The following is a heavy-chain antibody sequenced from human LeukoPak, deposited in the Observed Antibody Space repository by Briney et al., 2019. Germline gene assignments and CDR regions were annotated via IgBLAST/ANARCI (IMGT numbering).Heavy chain of an antibody. CDR3: ARFGYSNGMDV. V-gene: IGHV3-33*01. CDR1: GFTFSSYG. J-gene: IGHJ6*02. Sequence: GGSLRLSCAASGFTFSSYGMHWVRQAPGKGLEWVAVIWYDGSNKYYADSVKGRFTISRDNSKNTLYLRMNSLRAEDTAVYYCARFGYSNGMDVWGQGTTVTVSS. D-gene: IGHD3-10*01. CDR2: IWYDGSNK.